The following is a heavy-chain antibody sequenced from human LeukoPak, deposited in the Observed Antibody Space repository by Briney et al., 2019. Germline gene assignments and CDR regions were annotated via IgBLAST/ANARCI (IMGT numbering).Heavy chain of an antibody. V-gene: IGHV4-4*07. Sequence: PSETLSLTCTVSGGSISSYYWSWIRQPAGKGLERIGRIYTSAYITEITNYNPSLKSRVTLSIDTSKNQFSLRLSSVTAADTAMFYCAKGNGDDDAFDIWGQGTMVTVSS. J-gene: IGHJ3*02. D-gene: IGHD4-17*01. CDR2: IYTSAYITEIT. CDR3: AKGNGDDDAFDI. CDR1: GGSISSYY.